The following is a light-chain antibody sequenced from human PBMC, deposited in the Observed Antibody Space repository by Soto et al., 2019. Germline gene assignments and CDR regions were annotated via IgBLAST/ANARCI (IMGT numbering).Light chain of an antibody. CDR2: GAS. V-gene: IGKV3-15*01. J-gene: IGKJ3*01. CDR3: QQYNNWPLG. CDR1: QSVSSN. Sequence: EIVMTQSPATLSVSPGERATLSCRASQSVSSNLAWYQQKPGQAPRLLIYGASTRATGIPARFSGSGSGTAFTLTISSLQSEDFAVYYCQQYNNWPLGFGPGTKVDIK.